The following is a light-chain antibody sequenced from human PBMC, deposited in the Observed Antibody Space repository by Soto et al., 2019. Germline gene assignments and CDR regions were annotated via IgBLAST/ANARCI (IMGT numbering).Light chain of an antibody. CDR3: MQGTYWPRT. CDR1: QSLVYSDGNTY. Sequence: DVVMTQSPLSLPVTLGQPASISCRSSQSLVYSDGNTYLNWFQQRPGQSPRRLIYKVSNRDSGVPDRFSGRGSGTDFTLTISRLEVEDVGVYYCMQGTYWPRTFGQGTKVEIK. J-gene: IGKJ1*01. V-gene: IGKV2-30*01. CDR2: KVS.